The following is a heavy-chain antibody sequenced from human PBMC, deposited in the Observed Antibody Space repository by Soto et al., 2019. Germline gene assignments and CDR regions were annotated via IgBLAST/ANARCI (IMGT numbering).Heavy chain of an antibody. D-gene: IGHD3-16*02. CDR3: AKDRRPLTFGGVIESDY. J-gene: IGHJ4*02. V-gene: IGHV3-23*01. CDR2: ISGSGGST. Sequence: GGSLRLSCAASGFTFSSYAMSWVRQAPGKGLEWVSAISGSGGSTYYADSVKGRFTISRDNSKNTLYLQMNSLRAEDTAVYYCAKDRRPLTFGGVIESDYWGQGTLVTVSS. CDR1: GFTFSSYA.